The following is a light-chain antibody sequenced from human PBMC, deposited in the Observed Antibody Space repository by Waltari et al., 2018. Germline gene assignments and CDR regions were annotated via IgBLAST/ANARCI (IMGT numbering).Light chain of an antibody. CDR2: KAS. CDR3: QQYNSYPWT. J-gene: IGKJ1*01. CDR1: PSISSW. Sequence: DIQMTQSPSTLSASVGDRVTITCRASPSISSWVAWYQQKPGKAPTLLIYKASSLQSGVPSRFSGSGSGTEFTLTISSLQPDDFATYYCQQYNSYPWTFGQGTKVEIK. V-gene: IGKV1-5*03.